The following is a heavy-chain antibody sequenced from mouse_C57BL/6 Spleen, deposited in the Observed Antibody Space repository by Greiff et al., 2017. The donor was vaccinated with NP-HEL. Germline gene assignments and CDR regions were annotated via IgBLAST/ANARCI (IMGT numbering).Heavy chain of an antibody. J-gene: IGHJ1*03. D-gene: IGHD1-1*01. CDR2: INPNNGGT. CDR3: ARGREVVAHWYFDV. CDR1: GYTFTDYY. Sequence: EVQLQQSGPELVKPGASVKISCKASGYTFTDYYMNWVKQSHGKSLEWIGDINPNNGGTSYNQKFKGKATLTVDKSSSTAYMELRSLTSEDSAVYYCARGREVVAHWYFDVWGTGTTVTVSS. V-gene: IGHV1-26*01.